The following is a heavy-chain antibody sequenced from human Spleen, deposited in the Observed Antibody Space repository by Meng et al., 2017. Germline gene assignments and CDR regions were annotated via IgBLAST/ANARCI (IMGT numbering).Heavy chain of an antibody. D-gene: IGHD3-10*01. CDR3: AKGTPGRRYAEY. V-gene: IGHV1-18*01. J-gene: IGHJ4*02. CDR2: LGAHDGDT. Sequence: QVQVVQSGAEVKRPGASVKASCKASHYTFTGYGVGWFRQAPGQGLEWMAWLGAHDGDTRHAPKFQGRVTVTADRPTATAYMELRNLRSDDTGVYYCAKGTPGRRYAEYWGQGTLVTVSS. CDR1: HYTFTGYG.